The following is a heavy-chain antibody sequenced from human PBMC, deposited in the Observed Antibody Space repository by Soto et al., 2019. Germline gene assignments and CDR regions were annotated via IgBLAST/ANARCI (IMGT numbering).Heavy chain of an antibody. V-gene: IGHV4-30-4*01. J-gene: IGHJ5*02. Sequence: QVLLQESGPGRVKSSQTLALTCTVSGGSISSGDYSWSWVRQSPGKGLEWIGHIYNSGITYYNPSLKSRVVISIDTSRNQFFLRLNSLTAADRAVYFCARGVTVFGLVSRFWFDPWGQGTVVTVSS. CDR1: GGSISSGDYS. D-gene: IGHD3-3*01. CDR3: ARGVTVFGLVSRFWFDP. CDR2: IYNSGIT.